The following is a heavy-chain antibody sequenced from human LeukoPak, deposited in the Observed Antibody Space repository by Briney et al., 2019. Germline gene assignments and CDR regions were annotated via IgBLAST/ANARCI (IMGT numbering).Heavy chain of an antibody. CDR1: GFRFDGYA. CDR3: AKDIAPAVFYYMDV. J-gene: IGHJ6*03. V-gene: IGHV3-9*01. Sequence: GGSLRLSCAASGFRFDGYAMHWVRQAPGKGLEWVSGIRWNRGTIAYADSVKGRFTISRDDAKNSLYLQMNSLRAEDTALYYCAKDIAPAVFYYMDVWGKGTTVIVSS. CDR2: IRWNRGTI.